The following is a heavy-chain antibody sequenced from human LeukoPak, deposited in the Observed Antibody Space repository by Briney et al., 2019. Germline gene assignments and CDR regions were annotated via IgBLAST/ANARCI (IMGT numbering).Heavy chain of an antibody. J-gene: IGHJ4*02. D-gene: IGHD4-11*01. CDR2: ISYDGSNK. Sequence: PGGSLRLSCAASGFTFSSYGMHWVRQAPGKGLEWVAVISYDGSNKYYADSVKGRFTISRDNSKNTLYLQMNSLRAEDTAVYYCAKDQGSNYDFDYWGQGTLVTVSS. V-gene: IGHV3-30*18. CDR1: GFTFSSYG. CDR3: AKDQGSNYDFDY.